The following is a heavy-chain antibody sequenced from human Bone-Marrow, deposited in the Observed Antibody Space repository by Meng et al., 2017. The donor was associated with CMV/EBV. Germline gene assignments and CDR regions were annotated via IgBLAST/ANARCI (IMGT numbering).Heavy chain of an antibody. CDR1: GFTFSSYS. V-gene: IGHV3-21*01. CDR3: ASAGVWQWLSIGDY. J-gene: IGHJ4*02. D-gene: IGHD6-19*01. CDR2: ISSSSSYI. Sequence: GESLKISCAASGFTFSSYSMNWVRQAPGKGLEWVSSISSSSSYIYYADSVKGRFTISRDNAKNSLYLQMNSLRAEDTAVYYCASAGVWQWLSIGDYWGQGTLVTVSS.